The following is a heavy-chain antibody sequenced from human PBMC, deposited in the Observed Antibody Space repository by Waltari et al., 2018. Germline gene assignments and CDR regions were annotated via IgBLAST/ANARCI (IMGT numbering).Heavy chain of an antibody. J-gene: IGHJ4*02. CDR2: ITTSGVTT. CDR1: GFTFGGYD. V-gene: IGHV3-23*01. Sequence: DVQLLESGGGFVQPGGSLRLSCAGSGFTFGGYDMNWVRQPPGKGLQWVATITTSGVTTYYRDSVKGRFSISRDNSKSTLHLQMNSLRAEDTAVYYCAKGAVTTGFNHWGQGTLVTVSS. D-gene: IGHD4-4*01. CDR3: AKGAVTTGFNH.